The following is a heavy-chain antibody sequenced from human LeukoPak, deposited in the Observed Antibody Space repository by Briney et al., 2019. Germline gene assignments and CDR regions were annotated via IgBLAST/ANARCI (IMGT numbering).Heavy chain of an antibody. D-gene: IGHD3-10*01. J-gene: IGHJ5*02. V-gene: IGHV1-46*01. CDR3: ARGYDERFYYGSGSPLNWFDP. CDR1: GYTFTSYY. Sequence: ASVKVSCKASGYTFTSYYMHWVRQAPGQGLEWMGIINPSGSSTSYAQKFQGRVTMTRDTSTSTVYMELSSLRSEDTAVYYCARGYDERFYYGSGSPLNWFDPWGQGTLVTVSS. CDR2: INPSGSST.